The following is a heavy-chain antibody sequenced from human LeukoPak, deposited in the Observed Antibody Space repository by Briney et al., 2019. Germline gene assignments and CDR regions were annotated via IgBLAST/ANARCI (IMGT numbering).Heavy chain of an antibody. V-gene: IGHV1-18*01. J-gene: IGHJ3*02. CDR1: GHTFTRYG. CDR3: ARDRARRDYYDSSGSLLAFDI. D-gene: IGHD3-22*01. CDR2: ISVYNGNT. Sequence: ASVKVSCKASGHTFTRYGISWVRQAPGQGLEWMGWISVYNGNTNYAQKLQGRVTMTTDTSTSAAYMELRSLRSDDTAVYYCARDRARRDYYDSSGSLLAFDIWGQGTMVTVSS.